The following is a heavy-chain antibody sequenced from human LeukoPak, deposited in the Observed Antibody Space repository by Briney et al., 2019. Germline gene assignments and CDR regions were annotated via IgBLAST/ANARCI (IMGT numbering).Heavy chain of an antibody. V-gene: IGHV3-30*18. CDR3: AKEGDDYGDYFDY. CDR1: GFTFSTYE. CDR2: ISYDGSNK. J-gene: IGHJ4*02. Sequence: PGGSLRLSCAASGFTFSTYEMTWVRQSPGKGLEWVAVISYDGSNKYYADSVKGRFTISRDNSKNTLYLQMNSLRAEDTAVYYCAKEGDDYGDYFDYWGQGTLVTVSS. D-gene: IGHD4-17*01.